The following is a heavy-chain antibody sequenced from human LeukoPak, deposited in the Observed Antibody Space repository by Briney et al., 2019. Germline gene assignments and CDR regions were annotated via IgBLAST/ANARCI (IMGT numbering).Heavy chain of an antibody. CDR3: VRGTRRVPPNALDI. CDR1: GYTLTELS. Sequence: ASVKVSCKVSGYTLTELSMHWVRQAPGKGLEWMGGFDPEDGETIYAQKFQGRVTMTEDTSTDTAYMELSSLRSEDTAVYYCVRGTRRVPPNALDIWGQGTMATVSS. J-gene: IGHJ3*02. V-gene: IGHV1-24*01. D-gene: IGHD3-10*01. CDR2: FDPEDGET.